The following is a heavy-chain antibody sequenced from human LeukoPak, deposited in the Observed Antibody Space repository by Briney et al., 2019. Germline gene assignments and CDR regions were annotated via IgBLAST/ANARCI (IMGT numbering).Heavy chain of an antibody. V-gene: IGHV3-15*01. CDR2: IKSKTDGGTT. CDR3: TTGGSVAGYAFDI. J-gene: IGHJ3*02. CDR1: GFTFSNAW. D-gene: IGHD6-19*01. Sequence: GGSLRLSCAASGFTFSNAWMSWVRQAPGKGLEWVGRIKSKTDGGTTDYAAPVKGRFTISRDDSKNTLYLQMNSLKTEDTAAYYCTTGGSVAGYAFDIWGQGTMVTVSS.